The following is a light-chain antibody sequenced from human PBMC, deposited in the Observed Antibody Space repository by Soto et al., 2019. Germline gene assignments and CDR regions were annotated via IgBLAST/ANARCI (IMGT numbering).Light chain of an antibody. CDR3: QQYGSSGT. CDR1: QSVSSY. V-gene: IGKV3-11*01. J-gene: IGKJ1*01. Sequence: ILVTQSRATLCFSRWERPTLSCRASQSVSSYLAWYQQKPGQAPRLLIYDASNRATGIPARFSGSGSGTDFTLTISRLETEDFAVYYCQQYGSSGTFGQGTKVDIK. CDR2: DAS.